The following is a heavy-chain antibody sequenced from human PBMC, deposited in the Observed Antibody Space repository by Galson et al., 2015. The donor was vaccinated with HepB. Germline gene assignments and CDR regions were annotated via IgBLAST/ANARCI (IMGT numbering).Heavy chain of an antibody. Sequence: SVKVSCKASGYTFTSYRLTWLRQAPGQGLEWMGWITADNGNTNYAQNLQGRVTLTTDTSTSTAYMELRRLRSDDTAVYYCARDCSDTSCFPWGQGTLVTVSS. CDR1: GYTFTSYR. CDR2: ITADNGNT. D-gene: IGHD2-2*01. J-gene: IGHJ5*02. V-gene: IGHV1-18*01. CDR3: ARDCSDTSCFP.